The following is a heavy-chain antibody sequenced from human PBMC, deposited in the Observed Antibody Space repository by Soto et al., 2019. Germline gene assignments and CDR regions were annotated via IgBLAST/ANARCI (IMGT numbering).Heavy chain of an antibody. D-gene: IGHD1-1*01. Sequence: SETLSLTCTVSGGSISSYYWSWIRQPPGKGLEWIGYIYYSGSTNYNPSLKSRVTISVDTSKNQFSLKLSSVTAADTAVYYCARGGTVYAFDIWGQGTMVTVSS. J-gene: IGHJ3*02. V-gene: IGHV4-59*01. CDR1: GGSISSYY. CDR3: ARGGTVYAFDI. CDR2: IYYSGST.